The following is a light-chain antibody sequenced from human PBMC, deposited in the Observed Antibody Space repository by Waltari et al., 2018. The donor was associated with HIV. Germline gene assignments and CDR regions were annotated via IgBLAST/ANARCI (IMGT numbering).Light chain of an antibody. J-gene: IGLJ2*01. CDR1: SSAVGGYKY. CDR3: SSYAGSNNWVV. V-gene: IGLV2-8*01. Sequence: QSALTQPPSASGSPGQSVTISCTGTSSAVGGYKYVSWYQQHPGKAPKRMIYDVSKRPSGVPDRFSGSKSGNTASLTVSGLQAEDEADYYCSSYAGSNNWVVFGGGTKLTVL. CDR2: DVS.